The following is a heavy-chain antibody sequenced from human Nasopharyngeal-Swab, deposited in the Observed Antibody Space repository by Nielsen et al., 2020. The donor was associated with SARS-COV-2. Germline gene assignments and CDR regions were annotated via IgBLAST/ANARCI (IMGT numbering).Heavy chain of an antibody. CDR1: GGSISSHSYY. Sequence: SETLPLTCTVSGGSISSHSYYWAWIRKPPGKGPEWIGHIYYTGSTHYNPSLRSRVTTSVDTSKNQFSLELRSVTAADTGVYFCARLNYDFGGLYGVDVWGQGTTVTVSS. J-gene: IGHJ6*02. CDR2: IYYTGST. V-gene: IGHV4-39*01. CDR3: ARLNYDFGGLYGVDV. D-gene: IGHD3-3*01.